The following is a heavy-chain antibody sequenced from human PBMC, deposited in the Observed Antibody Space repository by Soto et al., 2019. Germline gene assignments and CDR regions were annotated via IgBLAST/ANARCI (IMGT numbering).Heavy chain of an antibody. V-gene: IGHV4-34*01. D-gene: IGHD2-2*02. CDR1: GGSFSGFY. J-gene: IGHJ6*02. CDR2: INDSGTT. Sequence: SETLSLTCAIYGGSFSGFYWSWIRQPPGKGLEWIGEINDSGTTNYNPSLKSRVTISADTSKTHFSLRLTSVTAADTAVYYCARETSQNVYTHDGMDVLGQGPTVT. CDR3: ARETSQNVYTHDGMDV.